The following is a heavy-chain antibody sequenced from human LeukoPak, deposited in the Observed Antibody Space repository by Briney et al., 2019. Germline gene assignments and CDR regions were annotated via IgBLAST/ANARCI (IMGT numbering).Heavy chain of an antibody. CDR3: ARAKGNYYYYGMDV. J-gene: IGHJ6*02. Sequence: GGSLRLSCAAPGFTFSSYAMSWVRQAPGKGLEWVSAISGSGGGTYYADSVKGRFTISRDNSKNTLYLQMNSLRAEDTAVYYCARAKGNYYYYGMDVWGQGTTVTVSS. CDR1: GFTFSSYA. D-gene: IGHD3-10*01. V-gene: IGHV3-23*01. CDR2: ISGSGGGT.